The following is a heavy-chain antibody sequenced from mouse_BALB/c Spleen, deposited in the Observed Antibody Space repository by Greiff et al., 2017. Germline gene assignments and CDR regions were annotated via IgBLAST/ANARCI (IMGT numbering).Heavy chain of an antibody. Sequence: QVQLKESGPGLVAPSQSLSITCTVSGFSLTSYGVHWVRQPPGKGLEWLGVIWAGGSTNYNSALMFRLSISKDNSKSQVFLKMNSLQTDDTAMYYCARDRDPYYYAMDYWGQGTSVTVSS. V-gene: IGHV2-9*02. CDR2: IWAGGST. CDR3: ARDRDPYYYAMDY. D-gene: IGHD3-1*01. J-gene: IGHJ4*01. CDR1: GFSLTSYG.